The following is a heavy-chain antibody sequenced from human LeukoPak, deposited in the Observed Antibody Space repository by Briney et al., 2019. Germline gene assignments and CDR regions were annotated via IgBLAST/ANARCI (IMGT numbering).Heavy chain of an antibody. CDR3: ATGGYSSGWYFDY. CDR2: FDPEDGET. J-gene: IGHJ4*02. CDR1: GYTLTELS. V-gene: IGHV1-24*01. D-gene: IGHD6-19*01. Sequence: ASVKVSCRVSGYTLTELSMHWVRQAPGKGLEWMGGFDPEDGETIYAQKFQGRVTMTEDTSTDTAYMELSSLRSEDTAVYYCATGGYSSGWYFDYWGQGTLVTVSS.